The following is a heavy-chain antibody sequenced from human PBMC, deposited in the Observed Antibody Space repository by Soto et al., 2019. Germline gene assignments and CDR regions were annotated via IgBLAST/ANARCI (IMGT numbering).Heavy chain of an antibody. CDR2: IYHSGST. CDR3: ARGRSRQQRNGFDR. D-gene: IGHD6-13*01. Sequence: PATLSLTCAFSGASISSSNWWSLVRQPPGQGLEWIGEIYHSGSTNYNPSLKSRVTISVDKSKNQFSLKLSSVTAEDTAVYYCARGRSRQQRNGFDRWGPGNLVTVA. CDR1: GASISSSNW. V-gene: IGHV4-4*03. J-gene: IGHJ5*02.